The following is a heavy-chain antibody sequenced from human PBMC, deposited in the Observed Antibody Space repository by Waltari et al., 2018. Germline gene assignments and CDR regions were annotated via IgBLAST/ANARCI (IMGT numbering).Heavy chain of an antibody. CDR1: GFGFSASA. D-gene: IGHD3-10*01. Sequence: HLAEYGGGLVNPGGSLRLTCTASGFGFSASALTWVRQAPGRGLEWVSSIGGGSRTYTFYADSVKGRFTISRDNAKNSLYLQMNSLRAGDSAVYYCTRDLYGSGGDWFDPWGQGTLVSVSS. CDR3: TRDLYGSGGDWFDP. V-gene: IGHV3-21*03. J-gene: IGHJ5*02. CDR2: IGGGSRTYT.